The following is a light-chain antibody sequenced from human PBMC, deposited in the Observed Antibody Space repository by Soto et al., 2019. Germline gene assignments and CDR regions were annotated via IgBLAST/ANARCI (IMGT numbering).Light chain of an antibody. CDR3: ISYTSSSTWV. Sequence: QSALTQPRSVSGSPGQSVTISCTGTSSDIGGYNYVSWYQYHPVKAPKLLIYEVSNRPSGVSDRFSGSRSGNTASLTISGLQAEDESHYYCISYTSSSTWVFGGGTKVTVL. V-gene: IGLV2-14*01. CDR1: SSDIGGYNY. J-gene: IGLJ3*02. CDR2: EVS.